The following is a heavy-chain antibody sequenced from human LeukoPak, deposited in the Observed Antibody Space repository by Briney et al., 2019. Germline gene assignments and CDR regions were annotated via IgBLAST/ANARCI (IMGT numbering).Heavy chain of an antibody. J-gene: IGHJ4*02. CDR1: GVSFSGYY. V-gene: IGHV4-34*01. CDR2: INHSGST. CDR3: ARAKYSSGWQYYFDY. Sequence: SETLSLTCAVYGVSFSGYYWSWVRQPPGKGLEWVGEINHSGSTNYNPSLKSRVTISVDTSKNQFSLKLSSVTAADTAVYYCARAKYSSGWQYYFDYWGQGTLVTVSS. D-gene: IGHD6-19*01.